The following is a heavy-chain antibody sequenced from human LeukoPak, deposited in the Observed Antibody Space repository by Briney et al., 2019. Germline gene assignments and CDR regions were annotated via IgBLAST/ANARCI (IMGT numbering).Heavy chain of an antibody. CDR1: GGTFSSYA. CDR2: IIHIFGTA. Sequence: ASVKVPCKASGGTFSSYAISWVRQAPGQGLEWMGGIIHIFGTANYAQKFQGRVTITADESTSTAYMELSSLRSEDTAVYYCARAAVCYYDSSGYCHYSFDYWGQGTLVTVSS. J-gene: IGHJ4*02. V-gene: IGHV1-69*13. D-gene: IGHD3-22*01. CDR3: ARAAVCYYDSSGYCHYSFDY.